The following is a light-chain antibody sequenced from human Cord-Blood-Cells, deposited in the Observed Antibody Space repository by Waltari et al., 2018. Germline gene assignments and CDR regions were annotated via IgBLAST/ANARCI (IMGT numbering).Light chain of an antibody. J-gene: IGKJ1*01. Sequence: EIVLTQSPGTLSLSPGERATLSCRASQGVSSSYFAGYQQKPGQAPRLLIYGASSRATGIPDRFSGSGSGTDFTLTISRLEPEDFAVYYCQQYGSSPTWTFGQGTKVEIK. CDR2: GAS. V-gene: IGKV3-20*01. CDR3: QQYGSSPTWT. CDR1: QGVSSSY.